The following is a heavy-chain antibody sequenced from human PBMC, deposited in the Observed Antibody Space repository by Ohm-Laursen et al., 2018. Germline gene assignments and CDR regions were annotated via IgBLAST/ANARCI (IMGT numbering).Heavy chain of an antibody. D-gene: IGHD1-26*01. CDR3: AKAHSGSYYVPFDY. V-gene: IGHV3-21*04. Sequence: SLRLSCAASGFTFSSYSMNWVRQAPGKGLEWVSSISSSSSYIYYADSVKGRFTISRDNAKNSLYLQMNSLRAEDTALYYCAKAHSGSYYVPFDYWGQGTLVTVSS. CDR2: ISSSSSYI. CDR1: GFTFSSYS. J-gene: IGHJ4*02.